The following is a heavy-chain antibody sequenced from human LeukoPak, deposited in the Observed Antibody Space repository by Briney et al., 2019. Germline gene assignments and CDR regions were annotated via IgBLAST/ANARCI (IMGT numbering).Heavy chain of an antibody. CDR2: ISSSSSYI. D-gene: IGHD3-3*01. CDR3: ASGGLRLLVWFLYGMDV. Sequence: PGGSLRLSCAASGFTFSSYSMNWVRQAPGKGLEWVSSISSSSSYIYYADSVKGRFTISRDNAKNSLYLQMNSLRAEDTAVYYCASGGLRLLVWFLYGMDVWAQGPTVTVAS. V-gene: IGHV3-21*01. J-gene: IGHJ6*02. CDR1: GFTFSSYS.